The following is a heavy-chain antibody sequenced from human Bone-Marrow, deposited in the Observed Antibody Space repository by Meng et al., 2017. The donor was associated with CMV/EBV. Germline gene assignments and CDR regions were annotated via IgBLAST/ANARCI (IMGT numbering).Heavy chain of an antibody. J-gene: IGHJ6*02. CDR3: ARPRDYDFWSGYYPIYYYYGMDV. D-gene: IGHD3-3*01. CDR1: GGTFSSCA. Sequence: SVKVSCKAAGGTFSSCAISWGRQAPGQGLEWMGGIIPILGIANYAQKFQGRVTITAEKSTSTAYMELSSLRSEDTAVYYCARPRDYDFWSGYYPIYYYYGMDVWGQGNTVTVSS. V-gene: IGHV1-69*10. CDR2: IIPILGIA.